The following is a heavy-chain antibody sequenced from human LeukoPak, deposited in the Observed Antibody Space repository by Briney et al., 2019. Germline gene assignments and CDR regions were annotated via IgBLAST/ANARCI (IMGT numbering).Heavy chain of an antibody. V-gene: IGHV1-24*01. CDR1: GYTLTELS. J-gene: IGHJ3*02. Sequence: ASVKVSCTVSGYTLTELSMHWVRQAPGKGLEWMGGFDPEDGETIYAQKFQGRVTMTEDTSTDTAYMELSSLRSEDTAVYYCATVRGNYDAFHIWSQGTMVTVSS. CDR3: ATVRGNYDAFHI. CDR2: FDPEDGET. D-gene: IGHD1-26*01.